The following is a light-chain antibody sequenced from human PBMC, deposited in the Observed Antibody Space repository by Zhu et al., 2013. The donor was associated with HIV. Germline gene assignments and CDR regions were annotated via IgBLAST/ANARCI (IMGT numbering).Light chain of an antibody. CDR1: QSVSSSY. V-gene: IGKV3-20*01. CDR2: GAS. J-gene: IGKJ4*01. CDR3: QQYGASPLT. Sequence: DIVLTQSPGTLSLSPGERATLSCRASQSVSSSYLAWYQQKPGQAPSLLIYGASLRATGIPDRFSGSGSGTDFTLTISRVEPEDFAVYYCQQYGASPLTFGGGTTVEIK.